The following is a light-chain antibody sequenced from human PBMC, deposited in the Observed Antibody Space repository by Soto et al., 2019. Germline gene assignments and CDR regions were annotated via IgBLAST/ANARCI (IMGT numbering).Light chain of an antibody. Sequence: QSALTQPASVSGSPGQSITISCTGTSSDVGGYNYVSWYQQHPGKAPKLMIYEVSNRPSGVSNRFSGSKSGNTASLTISGLQAEDEADYYCSSYADNFFYVFGGGTKVTVL. J-gene: IGLJ1*01. CDR3: SSYADNFFYV. V-gene: IGLV2-14*01. CDR2: EVS. CDR1: SSDVGGYNY.